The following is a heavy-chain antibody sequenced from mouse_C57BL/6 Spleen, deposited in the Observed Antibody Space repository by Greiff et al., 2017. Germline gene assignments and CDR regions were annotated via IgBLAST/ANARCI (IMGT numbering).Heavy chain of an antibody. V-gene: IGHV5-6*01. Sequence: EVQVVESGGDLVKPGGSLKLSCAASGFTFSSYGMSWVRQTPDKRLEWVATISSGGSYTYYPDSVKGRFTISRDNAKNTLYLQMSSLKSEDTAMYYCARHLDGYYEYFDVWGTGTTVTVSS. D-gene: IGHD2-3*01. J-gene: IGHJ1*03. CDR2: ISSGGSYT. CDR3: ARHLDGYYEYFDV. CDR1: GFTFSSYG.